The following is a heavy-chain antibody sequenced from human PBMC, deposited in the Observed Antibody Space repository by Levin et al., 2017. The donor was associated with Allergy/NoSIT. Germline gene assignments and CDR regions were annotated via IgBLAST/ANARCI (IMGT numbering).Heavy chain of an antibody. CDR2: ISYDGNNQ. CDR1: GFTFSRNA. Sequence: GESLKISCAASGFTFSRNAMHWVRQVPGKGLEWVAVISYDGNNQYYADSVKGRFTISRDNSRNTLYLQIDRLRPEDTAVYNCAKDGPDYDFWSAERVYYQYMDVWGRGTTVTVSA. CDR3: AKDGPDYDFWSAERVYYQYMDV. J-gene: IGHJ6*04. V-gene: IGHV3-30*18. D-gene: IGHD3-3*01.